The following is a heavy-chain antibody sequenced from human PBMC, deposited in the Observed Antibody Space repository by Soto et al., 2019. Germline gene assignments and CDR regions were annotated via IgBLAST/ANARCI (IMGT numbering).Heavy chain of an antibody. Sequence: GGSLRLSCAASGFTFSSYGMHWVRQAPGKGLEWVAVIWYDGSNKYYADSVKGRFTISRDNSKNTLYLQMNSLRAEDTGVYYCARDGGTGTTGKDYWGQGTLVTVSS. CDR1: GFTFSSYG. CDR3: ARDGGTGTTGKDY. D-gene: IGHD1-1*01. V-gene: IGHV3-33*08. CDR2: IWYDGSNK. J-gene: IGHJ4*02.